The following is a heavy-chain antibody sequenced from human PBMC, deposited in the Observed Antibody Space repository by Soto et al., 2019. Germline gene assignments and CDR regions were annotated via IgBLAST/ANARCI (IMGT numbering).Heavy chain of an antibody. CDR3: ARSLRGYSGYSGY. Sequence: PGGWLRLSCAASGFTFSDYYMSWIRQAPGKGLEWVSYISSSGSDTNYADSVKGRFTVSRDNAKNSLYLQMNSLRAEDTAVYYCARSLRGYSGYSGYWGQGTLVTVSS. D-gene: IGHD5-12*01. CDR2: ISSSGSDT. V-gene: IGHV3-11*03. CDR1: GFTFSDYY. J-gene: IGHJ4*02.